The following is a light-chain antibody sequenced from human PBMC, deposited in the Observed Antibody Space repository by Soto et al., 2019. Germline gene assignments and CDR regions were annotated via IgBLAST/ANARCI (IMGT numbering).Light chain of an antibody. Sequence: ELVLTQSPATMSLSPGERATLSGRASQSVSSYLAWYQQKPGQAPRLLIFDASNRATGIPARFSGSGSGTDFTLTISSLEPEEFAVYYCQQRSNWPITVGQGTRLEIK. CDR2: DAS. CDR3: QQRSNWPIT. J-gene: IGKJ5*01. CDR1: QSVSSY. V-gene: IGKV3-11*01.